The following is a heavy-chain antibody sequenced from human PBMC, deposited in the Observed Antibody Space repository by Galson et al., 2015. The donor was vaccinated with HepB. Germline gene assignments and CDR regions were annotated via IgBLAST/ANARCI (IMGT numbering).Heavy chain of an antibody. CDR2: MYSGGAA. D-gene: IGHD5/OR15-5a*01. V-gene: IGHV3-53*01. CDR3: TREMTGPLSV. Sequence: SLRLSCAASGFRVSDSYMSWVCQVPGKGLRWVASMYSGGAAFYADSVKGRFTISRDNSKNIVYLEMNSLRTEDMALYYCTREMTGPLSVWGRGTLVTVSS. CDR1: GFRVSDSY. J-gene: IGHJ4*02.